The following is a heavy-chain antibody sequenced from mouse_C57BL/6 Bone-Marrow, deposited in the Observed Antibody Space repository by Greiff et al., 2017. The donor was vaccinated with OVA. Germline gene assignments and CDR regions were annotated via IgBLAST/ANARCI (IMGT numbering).Heavy chain of an antibody. CDR1: GFTFNTYA. CDR3: VRDRRDYSNYGYAMDY. Sequence: EVKVVESGGGLVQPKGSLKLSCAASGFTFNTYAMHWVRQAPGKGLEWVARIRSKSSNYATYYADSVKDRFTISRDDSQSMLYLQMNNLNTEDTAMYYCVRDRRDYSNYGYAMDYWGKGTSVTVSS. D-gene: IGHD2-5*01. V-gene: IGHV10-3*01. CDR2: IRSKSSNYAT. J-gene: IGHJ4*01.